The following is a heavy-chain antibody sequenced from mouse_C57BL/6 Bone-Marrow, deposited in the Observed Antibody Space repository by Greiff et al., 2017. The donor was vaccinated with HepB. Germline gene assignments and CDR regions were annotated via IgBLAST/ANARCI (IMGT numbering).Heavy chain of an antibody. CDR2: ISNGGGST. Sequence: EVKLMESGGGLVQPGGSLKLSCAASGFTFSDYYMYWVRQTPEKRLEWVAYISNGGGSTYYPDTVKGRFTISRDNAKNTLYLQMSRLKSEDTAMYYCARHHYSKGYFDYWGQGTTLTVSS. CDR1: GFTFSDYY. V-gene: IGHV5-12*01. D-gene: IGHD2-5*01. CDR3: ARHHYSKGYFDY. J-gene: IGHJ2*01.